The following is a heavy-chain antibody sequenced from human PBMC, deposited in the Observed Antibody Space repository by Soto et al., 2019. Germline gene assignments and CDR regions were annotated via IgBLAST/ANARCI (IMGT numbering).Heavy chain of an antibody. J-gene: IGHJ6*02. Sequence: ASVKVSCKASGYTFTSYGISWVRQAPGQGLEWMGWISAYNGNTNYAQKLQGRVTMTTDTSTSTAYMEVRSLRSDGTAVYYCARDGGDWLPLHCYYYYRMDVWGQGTTVTVSS. CDR2: ISAYNGNT. V-gene: IGHV1-18*04. CDR3: ARDGGDWLPLHCYYYYRMDV. CDR1: GYTFTSYG. D-gene: IGHD2-21*02.